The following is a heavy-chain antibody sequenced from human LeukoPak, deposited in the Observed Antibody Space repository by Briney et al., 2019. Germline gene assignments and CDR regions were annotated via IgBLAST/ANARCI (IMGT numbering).Heavy chain of an antibody. J-gene: IGHJ5*02. CDR3: VREARAGNWFDP. Sequence: ASVTVSCKASGYTFTTYYIHWVRQAPVQGLEWMGWINPDSGGTNYAQKFQGRVTMTRDTSISTVYMDLSMLRPDDTAIYYCVREARAGNWFDPWGQGTLVTVSS. CDR1: GYTFTTYY. V-gene: IGHV1-2*02. CDR2: INPDSGGT.